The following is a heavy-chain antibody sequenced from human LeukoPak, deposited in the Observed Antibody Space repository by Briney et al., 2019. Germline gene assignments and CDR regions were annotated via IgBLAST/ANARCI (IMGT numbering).Heavy chain of an antibody. CDR2: ISWNSGSI. Sequence: HPGGSLRLSCAASGFTFDDYAMHWVRHAPGKGLEWVSGISWNSGSIGYADSVKGRFTISRDNAKNSLYLQMNSLRAEDMALYYCATGRLGELDYWGQGTLVTVSS. CDR3: ATGRLGELDY. J-gene: IGHJ4*02. V-gene: IGHV3-9*03. CDR1: GFTFDDYA. D-gene: IGHD3-16*01.